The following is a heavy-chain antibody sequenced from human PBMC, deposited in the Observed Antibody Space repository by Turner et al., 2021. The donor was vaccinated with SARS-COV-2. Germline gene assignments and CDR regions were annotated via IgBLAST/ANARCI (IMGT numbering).Heavy chain of an antibody. V-gene: IGHV3-7*01. CDR2: IKQDGSET. CDR3: ARGSGWVADY. Sequence: EVQLAESGGGLVQPGGSLRLSCAAPGFTFNNHWMNGVRQAPGKGLEWVAIIKQDGSETLYVDSVKGRFTISRDNAKNSLYLQMNSLRAEDTAIYYCARGSGWVADYWGQGTLVTVSS. CDR1: GFTFNNHW. J-gene: IGHJ4*02. D-gene: IGHD6-19*01.